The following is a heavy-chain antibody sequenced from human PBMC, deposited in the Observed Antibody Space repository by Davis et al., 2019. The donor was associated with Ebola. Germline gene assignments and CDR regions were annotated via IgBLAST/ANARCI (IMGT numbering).Heavy chain of an antibody. CDR2: INYSGNT. J-gene: IGHJ1*01. CDR3: ARAPPYSSDWYRYFQH. V-gene: IGHV4-39*07. D-gene: IGHD6-19*01. Sequence: SETLSLTCTVSGGSINSDGYYCSWVRQSPEKGLEWIGEINYSGNTYYNPSLKSRVTISVDSSKNQFSLKLNSLTAADTAVYYCARAPPYSSDWYRYFQHWSQGTPGHRLL. CDR1: GGSINSDGYY.